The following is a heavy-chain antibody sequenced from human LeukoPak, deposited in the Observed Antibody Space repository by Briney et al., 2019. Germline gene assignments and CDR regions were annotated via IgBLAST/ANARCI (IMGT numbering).Heavy chain of an antibody. D-gene: IGHD3-10*01. J-gene: IGHJ6*02. CDR2: INPNSGGT. CDR3: ARDSGSPGYYYGMDV. Sequence: ASVKVSCKASGYTFTGCYMHWVRQAPGQGLEWMGWINPNSGGTNYAQKFQGRVTMTRDTSISTAYMELSRLRSDDTAVYYCARDSGSPGYYYGMDVWGQGTTVTVSS. V-gene: IGHV1-2*02. CDR1: GYTFTGCY.